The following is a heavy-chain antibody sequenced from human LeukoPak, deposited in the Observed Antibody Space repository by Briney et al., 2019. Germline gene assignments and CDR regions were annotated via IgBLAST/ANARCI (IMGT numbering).Heavy chain of an antibody. J-gene: IGHJ4*02. V-gene: IGHV4-59*01. CDR3: ARGGGGLLPPREYYFDY. CDR2: IYYNGST. CDR1: GGSISSYY. Sequence: MASETLSLTCTVSGGSISSYYWSWIRQPPGKGLEWIGYIYYNGSTNYNPSLKSRVTISVDTSKNQFSLKLSSVTATDTAVYYCARGGGGLLPPREYYFDYWGQGTLVAVSS. D-gene: IGHD2-21*02.